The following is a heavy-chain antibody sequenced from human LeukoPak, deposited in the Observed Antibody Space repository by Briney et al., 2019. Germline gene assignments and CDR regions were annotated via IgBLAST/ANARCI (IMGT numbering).Heavy chain of an antibody. CDR3: ARGRSSRYAFDI. CDR1: GGSFSGYY. V-gene: IGHV4-34*01. D-gene: IGHD6-13*01. J-gene: IGHJ3*02. Sequence: SETLSLTCAVYGGSFSGYYWSWIRRPPGKGLEWIGEINHSGSTNYNPSLKSRVTISVDTSKNQFSLKLSSVTAADTAVYYCARGRSSRYAFDIWGQGTMVTVSS. CDR2: INHSGST.